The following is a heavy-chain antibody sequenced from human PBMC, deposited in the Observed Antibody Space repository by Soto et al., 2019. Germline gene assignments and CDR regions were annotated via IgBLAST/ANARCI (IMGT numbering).Heavy chain of an antibody. CDR2: IIPIFGTA. V-gene: IGHV1-69*01. CDR1: GGTFSSYA. Sequence: SVKVSCKGSGGTFSSYAISWVRQDPGQGLEWMGGIIPIFGTANYAQKFQGRVTITADESTSTAYMELSSLRSEDTAVYYCARGILHDYGGPNWFDPWGQGTLVTVSS. D-gene: IGHD4-17*01. J-gene: IGHJ5*02. CDR3: ARGILHDYGGPNWFDP.